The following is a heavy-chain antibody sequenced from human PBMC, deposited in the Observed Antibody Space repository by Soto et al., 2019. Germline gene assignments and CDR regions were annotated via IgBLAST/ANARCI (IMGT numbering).Heavy chain of an antibody. Sequence: PSETLSLTCTVSGGSISSYYWSWIRQPPGKGLEWIGYIYYSGSTNYNPSLKSRVTISVDTSKNQFSLKLSSVTAADTAVYYCARTALIAAAEHTLFDYWGQGTLVTVSS. V-gene: IGHV4-59*08. J-gene: IGHJ4*02. CDR2: IYYSGST. D-gene: IGHD6-13*01. CDR3: ARTALIAAAEHTLFDY. CDR1: GGSISSYY.